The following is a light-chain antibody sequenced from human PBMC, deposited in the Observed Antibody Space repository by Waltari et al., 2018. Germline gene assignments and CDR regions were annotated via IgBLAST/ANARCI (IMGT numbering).Light chain of an antibody. Sequence: DIHLTQTQSSLSASVADRVTITCRASQDIRNYLLWYQQKPGKAPKLLIYDASNLKSGVPSRFSGSGSGTHFVFIITSLQPEDSETYYCQQCDSLPLTFGPGTKVNIQ. CDR3: QQCDSLPLT. CDR1: QDIRNY. CDR2: DAS. V-gene: IGKV1-33*01. J-gene: IGKJ3*01.